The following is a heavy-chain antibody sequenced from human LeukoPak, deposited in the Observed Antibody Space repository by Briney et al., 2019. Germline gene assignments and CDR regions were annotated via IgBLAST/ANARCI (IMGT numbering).Heavy chain of an antibody. V-gene: IGHV2-5*02. CDR2: IYWDDGK. CDR1: GFALRTTGVG. J-gene: IGHJ4*02. D-gene: IGHD3-22*01. Sequence: SGPTLVNPSQTLTLTCTFSGFALRTTGVGVGWIRQPPGKALEWLALIYWDDGKRYSPSLKSRLTITKDTSKNQVVLRMTNMDPVDAATYYCTYCYDSSGYYDYFDYWGQGILVTVSS. CDR3: TYCYDSSGYYDYFDY.